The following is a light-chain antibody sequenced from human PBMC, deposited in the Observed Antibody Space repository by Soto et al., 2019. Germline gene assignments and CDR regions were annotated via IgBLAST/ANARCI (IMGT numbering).Light chain of an antibody. Sequence: SYELTQPPSVSVAPGQTARITCGGNDIGSYSVHWYQQRPGQAPVLVVYDDSDRPSGIPERFSGSNSGNTATLAISRVEVGDEADYYCQVWDSSSDHAVFGRGTKLTVL. J-gene: IGLJ2*01. CDR2: DDS. CDR3: QVWDSSSDHAV. CDR1: DIGSYS. V-gene: IGLV3-21*02.